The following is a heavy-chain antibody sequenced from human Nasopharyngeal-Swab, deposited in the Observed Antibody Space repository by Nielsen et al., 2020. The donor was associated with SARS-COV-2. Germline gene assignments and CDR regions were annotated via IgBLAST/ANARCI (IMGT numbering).Heavy chain of an antibody. CDR1: GFTFSSYG. Sequence: GESLKISCAASGFTFSSYGMHWVRQAPGKGLEWVAVISYDGSNKYYADSVKGRSTISRDNSKNTLYLQMNSLRAEDTAVYYCARTNSGSYLGPFDYWGQGTLVTVSS. V-gene: IGHV3-30*03. D-gene: IGHD1-26*01. CDR2: ISYDGSNK. J-gene: IGHJ4*02. CDR3: ARTNSGSYLGPFDY.